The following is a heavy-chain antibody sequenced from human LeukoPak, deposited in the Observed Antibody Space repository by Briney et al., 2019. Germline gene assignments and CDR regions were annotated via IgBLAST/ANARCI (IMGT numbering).Heavy chain of an antibody. J-gene: IGHJ4*02. CDR2: ISSSSSYI. Sequence: GGSLRLSCAASGFTFSSYSMNWVRQAPGKGLEWVSSISSSSSYIYYADSVKGRFTISRDNAKNSLYLQMNSLRAEDTAVYYCARRGVHGGRHPYDYWGQGTLVTVSS. CDR3: ARRGVHGGRHPYDY. CDR1: GFTFSSYS. V-gene: IGHV3-21*04. D-gene: IGHD2-8*01.